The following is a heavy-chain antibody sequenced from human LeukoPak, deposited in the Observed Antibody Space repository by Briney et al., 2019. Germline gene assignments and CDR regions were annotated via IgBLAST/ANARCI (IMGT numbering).Heavy chain of an antibody. CDR1: GYTFTSYY. CDR3: ARELRYFDWLAYYYYYGMDV. Sequence: ASVKVSCKASGYTFTSYYMHWVRQAPGQGLEWMGIINPSRGSTSYAQKFQGRVTMTRDTSTSTVYMELSSLRSEDTAVYYCARELRYFDWLAYYYYYGMDVWGKGTTVTVSS. CDR2: INPSRGST. D-gene: IGHD3-9*01. V-gene: IGHV1-46*01. J-gene: IGHJ6*04.